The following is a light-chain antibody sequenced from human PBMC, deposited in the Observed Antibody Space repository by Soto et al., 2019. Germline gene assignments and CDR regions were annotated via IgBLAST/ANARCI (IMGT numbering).Light chain of an antibody. Sequence: EIQMTQSPSTLSGSVGGRVTMTCRASQTISSLLAWYQQKPGKAPKLLIYKASTLKSGVPSRFSGSGSGTEFTLTISSLQPDDFATYYCQHYNSYSEAFGQGTKVDIK. CDR1: QTISSL. J-gene: IGKJ1*01. CDR2: KAS. V-gene: IGKV1-5*03. CDR3: QHYNSYSEA.